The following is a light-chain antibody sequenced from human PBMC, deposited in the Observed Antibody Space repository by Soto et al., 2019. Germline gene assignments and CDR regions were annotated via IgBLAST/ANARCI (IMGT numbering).Light chain of an antibody. Sequence: QSVLTQPASVSGSPGQSITISCTGTNCDVGSYDLVSWYQQYPGKAPKLIIYEVNKRPSGVSNRFSGAKSGNTASLTISGLQTEDEADYDCCSCAGGNTVIFGGGTKLTVL. CDR2: EVN. J-gene: IGLJ2*01. CDR3: CSCAGGNTVI. CDR1: NCDVGSYDL. V-gene: IGLV2-23*02.